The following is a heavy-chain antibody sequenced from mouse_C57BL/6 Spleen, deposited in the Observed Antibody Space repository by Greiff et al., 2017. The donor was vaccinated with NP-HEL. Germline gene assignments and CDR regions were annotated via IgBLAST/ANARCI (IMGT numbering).Heavy chain of an antibody. Sequence: VQLKESGPVLVKPGASVKMSCKASGYTFTDYYMNWVKQSHGKSLEWIGVINPYNGGTSYNQKFKGKATLTVDKSSSTAYMELNSLTSEDSAVYYCARHGGLGMLAMDYWGQGTSVTVSS. CDR2: INPYNGGT. D-gene: IGHD4-1*01. J-gene: IGHJ4*01. CDR1: GYTFTDYY. V-gene: IGHV1-19*01. CDR3: ARHGGLGMLAMDY.